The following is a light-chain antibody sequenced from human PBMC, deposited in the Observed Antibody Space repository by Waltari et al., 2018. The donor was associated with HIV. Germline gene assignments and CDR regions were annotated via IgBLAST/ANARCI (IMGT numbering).Light chain of an antibody. CDR2: EVS. J-gene: IGLJ3*02. Sequence: QSALTQPASVSGSPGQSITLSCTGTSSTIGTYNLVSWHQQHPGKAPKTLIDEVSQRPSGVSNRFSGSKSGNTASLTISGLQAEDEADYYCCSYAGSSTLVFGGGTKVTVL. V-gene: IGLV2-23*02. CDR3: CSYAGSSTLV. CDR1: SSTIGTYNL.